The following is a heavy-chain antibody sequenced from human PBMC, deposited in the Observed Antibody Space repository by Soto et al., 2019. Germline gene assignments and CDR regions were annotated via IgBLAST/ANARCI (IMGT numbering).Heavy chain of an antibody. J-gene: IGHJ5*02. D-gene: IGHD3-10*01. V-gene: IGHV4-31*03. CDR1: GGSISSGGYY. CDR3: AREGTLLWFGELSRGWFDP. Sequence: QVQLQESGPGLVKPSQTLSLTCTVSGGSISSGGYYWSWIRQHPGKGLEWIGYIYYSGSTYYNPSLKSRFTISVDTSKNQFSLKLSSVTAADTAVYYCAREGTLLWFGELSRGWFDPWGQGTLVTVSS. CDR2: IYYSGST.